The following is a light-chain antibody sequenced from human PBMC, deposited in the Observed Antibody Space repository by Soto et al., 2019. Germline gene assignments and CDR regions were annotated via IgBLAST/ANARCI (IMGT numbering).Light chain of an antibody. CDR1: QSLLHSNGYNY. Sequence: DIVMTQSPLSLPVTPGEPASISCRSSQSLLHSNGYNYLDWYLQKSGQSPQLLIYLGSNRASGVPDRFSGSGSGTDFILKISRVEPEDVGVYYCMQALQTRTFGQGTKVDIK. CDR3: MQALQTRT. CDR2: LGS. J-gene: IGKJ1*01. V-gene: IGKV2-28*01.